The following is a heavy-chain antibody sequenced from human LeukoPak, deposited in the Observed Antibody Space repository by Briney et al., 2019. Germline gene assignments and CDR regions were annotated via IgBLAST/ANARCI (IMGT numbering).Heavy chain of an antibody. Sequence: GGSLRLSCAASGFTFGTYGMHWVRQAPGKGLEWVAFIRYDGSNKYYADSVKGRFTISRDNSKNTLYLQMNSLRAEDTAVYYCAKGPVRGVIMDYWGQGTLVTLSS. V-gene: IGHV3-30*02. CDR3: AKGPVRGVIMDY. D-gene: IGHD3-10*01. J-gene: IGHJ4*02. CDR1: GFTFGTYG. CDR2: IRYDGSNK.